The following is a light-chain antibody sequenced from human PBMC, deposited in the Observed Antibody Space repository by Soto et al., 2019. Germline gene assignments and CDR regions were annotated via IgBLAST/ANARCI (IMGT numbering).Light chain of an antibody. CDR2: AAY. CDR1: QGISSW. J-gene: IGKJ4*01. CDR3: QQGTSFPLT. V-gene: IGKV1-12*01. Sequence: DIQMTQSPSSVSASVGDRVTITCRASQGISSWLAWYQQKPGKAPKPLVYAAYSLQTGVSSRFSGSGSGKDFTLTISSLQPEDFATYYFQQGTSFPLTFGGGTKVAIK.